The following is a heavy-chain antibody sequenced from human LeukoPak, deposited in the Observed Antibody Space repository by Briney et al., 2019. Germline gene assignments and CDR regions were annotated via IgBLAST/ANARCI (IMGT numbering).Heavy chain of an antibody. Sequence: PGGSLRLSCAASGFTFSSSAMSWVRQAPGKGLEWVSSISSSSSYIYYADSVKGRFTISRDNAKNSLYLQMNSLRAEDTAVYYCAREGLELRPLDYWGQGTLVTVSS. CDR1: GFTFSSSA. J-gene: IGHJ4*02. V-gene: IGHV3-21*01. CDR3: AREGLELRPLDY. D-gene: IGHD1-7*01. CDR2: ISSSSSYI.